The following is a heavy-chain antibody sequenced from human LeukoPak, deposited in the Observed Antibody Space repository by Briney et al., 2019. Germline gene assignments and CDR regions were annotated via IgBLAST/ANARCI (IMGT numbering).Heavy chain of an antibody. J-gene: IGHJ4*02. Sequence: GGSLRLSCAASGFTFSSYGMHWVRQAPGKGLEWVAVIWYDGSNKYYADSVKGRFTISRDNSKNTLYLQMNSLRAEDTAVYYCARDRYSYGSRDFDYWGQGILVTVSS. CDR2: IWYDGSNK. CDR1: GFTFSSYG. V-gene: IGHV3-33*01. CDR3: ARDRYSYGSRDFDY. D-gene: IGHD5-18*01.